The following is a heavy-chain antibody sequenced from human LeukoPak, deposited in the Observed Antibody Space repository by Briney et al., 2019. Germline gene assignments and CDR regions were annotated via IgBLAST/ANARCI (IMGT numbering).Heavy chain of an antibody. J-gene: IGHJ4*02. CDR3: AKRGVVIRVILVGFHKEAYYFDS. D-gene: IGHD3-22*01. CDR1: GITLSNYG. Sequence: GGSLRLSCAVSGITLSNYGMSWVRQAPGEGLEWVAGISGSGGGTNYADSVKGRFTISRDSPKNTLYLQMNSLRAEDTAVYFCAKRGVVIRVILVGFHKEAYYFDSWGQGALVTVSS. CDR2: ISGSGGGT. V-gene: IGHV3-23*01.